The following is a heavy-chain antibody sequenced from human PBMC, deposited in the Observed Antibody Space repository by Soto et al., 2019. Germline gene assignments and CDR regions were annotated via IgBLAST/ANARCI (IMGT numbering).Heavy chain of an antibody. CDR3: AKHEGYCSSTTCSNFDY. D-gene: IGHD2-2*01. CDR2: IYPGDSDT. CDR1: GFTFTSYW. J-gene: IGHJ4*02. Sequence: GESLKISCKASGFTFTSYWIAWVRQMPGKGLEWMWIIYPGDSDTSYSPSFQGQVTISADKSINTAYLQWSSLKASDTAMYYCAKHEGYCSSTTCSNFDYWGQGTLVTVSS. V-gene: IGHV5-51*01.